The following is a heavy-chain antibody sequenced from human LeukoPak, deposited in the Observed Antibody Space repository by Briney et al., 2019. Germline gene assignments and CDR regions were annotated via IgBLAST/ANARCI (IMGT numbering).Heavy chain of an antibody. Sequence: SETLSLTCTVSGGSISSSSYYWGWIRQPPGKGLEWIGSIYYSGRTYYNPSLKSRATISVDTYKKQFSLKLSSVPAAKSAEYDCAGGGGSKYGSGSYINDYWAQGTLVTVPS. CDR1: GGSISSSSYY. CDR2: IYYSGRT. V-gene: IGHV4-39*01. CDR3: AGGGGSKYGSGSYINDY. J-gene: IGHJ4*02. D-gene: IGHD3-10*01.